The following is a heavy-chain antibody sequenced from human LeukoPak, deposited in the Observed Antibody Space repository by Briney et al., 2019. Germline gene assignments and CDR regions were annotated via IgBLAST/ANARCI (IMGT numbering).Heavy chain of an antibody. CDR3: ARGPYYYDSSGYKASDY. Sequence: NPSETLSLTCAVSGGSISIGGYSWSWIRQPPGKSLEWIGYIYHSETSYYNPSLKSRVTISVDTSKNQFSLKLSSVTAADTAVYYCARGPYYYDSSGYKASDYWGQGTLVTVSS. D-gene: IGHD3-22*01. J-gene: IGHJ4*02. CDR2: IYHSETS. V-gene: IGHV4-30-2*01. CDR1: GGSISIGGYS.